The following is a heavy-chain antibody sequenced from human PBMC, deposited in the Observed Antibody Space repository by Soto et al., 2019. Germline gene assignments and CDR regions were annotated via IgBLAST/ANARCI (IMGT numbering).Heavy chain of an antibody. Sequence: EVHLVESGGGRVKPGVTLRLSCAASGFTFSDYSMNWVRQAPGKGLGWVSSISRSSSYKYYADSVKGRFTISRDNAENSLYLQMNSLRAEDTAVYYCARVAPPYDFWSGYIGNWFDPWGQGTLVTVSS. CDR1: GFTFSDYS. CDR2: ISRSSSYK. J-gene: IGHJ5*02. V-gene: IGHV3-21*01. CDR3: ARVAPPYDFWSGYIGNWFDP. D-gene: IGHD3-3*01.